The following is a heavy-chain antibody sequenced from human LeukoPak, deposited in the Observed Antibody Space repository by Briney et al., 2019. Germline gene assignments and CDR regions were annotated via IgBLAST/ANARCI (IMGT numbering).Heavy chain of an antibody. CDR2: IYTSGST. CDR3: ASTDYDFRSGYRSDY. J-gene: IGHJ4*02. Sequence: SETLSLTCTVSGGSISSYYWSWIRQPAGKGLEWIGRIYTSGSTNYNPSLKSRVTMSVDTSKNQFSLKLSSVTAADTAVYYCASTDYDFRSGYRSDYWGQGTLVTVSS. CDR1: GGSISSYY. D-gene: IGHD3-3*01. V-gene: IGHV4-4*07.